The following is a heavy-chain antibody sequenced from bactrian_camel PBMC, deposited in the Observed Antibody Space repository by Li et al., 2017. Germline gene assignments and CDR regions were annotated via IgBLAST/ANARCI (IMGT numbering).Heavy chain of an antibody. CDR3: GRGFSKGLGPNCQYNF. J-gene: IGHJ4*01. CDR1: GNPYSPYC. V-gene: IGHV3S53*01. Sequence: HVQLVESGGGSVQSGGSLRLSCVVSGNPYSPYCMGWFRQTPEKERERVAVIASDGDTNITFSVKGRFTISQDNSKNRLSLQMNSLKPEDTARYYCGRGFSKGLGPNCQYNFSGRGTQVTVS. CDR2: IASDGDT. D-gene: IGHD1*01.